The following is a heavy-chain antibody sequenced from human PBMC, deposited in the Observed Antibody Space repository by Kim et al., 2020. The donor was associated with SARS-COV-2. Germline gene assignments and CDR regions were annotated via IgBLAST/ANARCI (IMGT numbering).Heavy chain of an antibody. D-gene: IGHD3-22*01. CDR3: ARGSFIHYYDSSGYRVDP. V-gene: IGHV1-46*01. J-gene: IGHJ5*02. CDR2: INPSGGST. Sequence: ASVKVSCKASGYTFTSYYMHWVRQAPGQGLEWMGIINPSGGSTSYAQKFQGRVTMTRDTSTSTVYMELSSLRSEDTAVYYCARGSFIHYYDSSGYRVDPWGQGTLVTVSS. CDR1: GYTFTSYY.